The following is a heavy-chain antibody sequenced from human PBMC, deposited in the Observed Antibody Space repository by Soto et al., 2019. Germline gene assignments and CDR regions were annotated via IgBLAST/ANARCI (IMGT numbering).Heavy chain of an antibody. CDR2: ISSYNGHT. CDR1: GYTFSSYG. Sequence: QVQLVQSGAEVKKPGASVKVSCNASGYTFSSYGISWVRQAPGQGLEWMGWISSYNGHTNYPQKLQGRVTMTTDTSTSTAYMELRSLRSDDTAVYYCSTSPVYYYGAGNYPYYYYYGMDVWGQGTTVTVSS. D-gene: IGHD3-10*01. J-gene: IGHJ6*02. CDR3: STSPVYYYGAGNYPYYYYYGMDV. V-gene: IGHV1-18*01.